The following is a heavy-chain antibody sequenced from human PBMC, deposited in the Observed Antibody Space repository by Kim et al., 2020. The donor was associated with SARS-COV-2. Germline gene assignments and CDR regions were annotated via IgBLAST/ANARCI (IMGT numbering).Heavy chain of an antibody. CDR3: ARDWGGVSSSWALLDD. V-gene: IGHV3-33*01. J-gene: IGHJ4*02. D-gene: IGHD6-13*01. CDR2: ICDDGSNT. CDR1: GFTFSSYA. Sequence: GGSLRLSCAASGFTFSSYAMNWVRQAPGKGLEWVAAICDDGSNTYYADSVKGRFTISRDNSKNTLYLQMNSLRAEDTAVYYCARDWGGVSSSWALLDDWGQGTPVTVSS.